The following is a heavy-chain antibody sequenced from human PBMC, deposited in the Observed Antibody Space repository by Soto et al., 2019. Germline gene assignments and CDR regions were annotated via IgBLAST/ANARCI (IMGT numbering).Heavy chain of an antibody. CDR2: IYSGDST. CDR3: ARAGAHSGYDLNWFDP. Sequence: EVQLVESGGGLIQPGGSLRLSCAASGFTVSSNYMSWVHQAPGKGLEWVSVIYSGDSTYYADSVKGRFTISRDNSKNTLYLQMNSLSAEDTAVYYCARAGAHSGYDLNWFDPWGQGTLVTVSS. V-gene: IGHV3-53*01. CDR1: GFTVSSNY. D-gene: IGHD5-12*01. J-gene: IGHJ5*02.